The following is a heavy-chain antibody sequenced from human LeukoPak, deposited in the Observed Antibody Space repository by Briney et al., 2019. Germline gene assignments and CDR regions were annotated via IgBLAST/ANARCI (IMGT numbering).Heavy chain of an antibody. V-gene: IGHV4-61*02. Sequence: PSETLSLTCTVSGDSISSGDYYWSRIRQPAGKGLEWIGRISSSGSTNYNPSLRSRVTISVDTSKNQFSLKLSSVTAADTAVYFCAITNYGSGSGMDVWGKGTTVTVSS. D-gene: IGHD3-10*01. CDR2: ISSSGST. CDR1: GDSISSGDYY. CDR3: AITNYGSGSGMDV. J-gene: IGHJ6*04.